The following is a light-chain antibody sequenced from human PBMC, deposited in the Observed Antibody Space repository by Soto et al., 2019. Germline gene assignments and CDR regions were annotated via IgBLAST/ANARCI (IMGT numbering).Light chain of an antibody. V-gene: IGKV2-28*01. CDR3: PRALQFPKT. J-gene: IGKJ1*01. CDR2: LGS. CDR1: QSLLHSNGYNY. Sequence: DIVMTQSPLSLPVTPGEPASISCRSSQSLLHSNGYNYLDWYLQKPGQSPQLLIYLGSNRASGVPDRFSGSGSGTDFTLKISRVEAEYVGVYYRPRALQFPKTSGQGTKVDIK.